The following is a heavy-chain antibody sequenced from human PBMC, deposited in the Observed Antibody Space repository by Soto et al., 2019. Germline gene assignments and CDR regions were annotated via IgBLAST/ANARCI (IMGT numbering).Heavy chain of an antibody. Sequence: GGSLRLSCAASGFTFSSSAMSWVRQAPGKGLEWVSAISGRGDKKYHAESVEGRLTISRDNSKNTLYLEMNSLRVDDTAVYYCAKRWGDRFLEPRDYFENWGQGTLVTVSS. CDR1: GFTFSSSA. CDR2: ISGRGDKK. J-gene: IGHJ4*02. D-gene: IGHD3-3*01. V-gene: IGHV3-23*01. CDR3: AKRWGDRFLEPRDYFEN.